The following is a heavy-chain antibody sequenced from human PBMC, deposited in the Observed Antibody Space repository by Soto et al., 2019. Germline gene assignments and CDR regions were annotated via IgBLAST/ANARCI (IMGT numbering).Heavy chain of an antibody. CDR3: ARDFSP. CDR2: INNDGSST. V-gene: IGHV3-74*01. Sequence: GGSLRLSCAASGFTLSSYWMHWVRQSPGKGLEWVSHINNDGSSTTYADSVKGRFTISRDNAKNTLYLQMNNLKVEDTAVYYCARDFSPWGQGTLVTVSS. CDR1: GFTLSSYW. D-gene: IGHD3-3*01. J-gene: IGHJ5*02.